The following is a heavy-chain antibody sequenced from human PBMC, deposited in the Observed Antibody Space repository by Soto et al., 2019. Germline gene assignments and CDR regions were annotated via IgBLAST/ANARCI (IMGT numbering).Heavy chain of an antibody. CDR2: IIPIFGTA. CDR1: GGTFSSYA. V-gene: IGHV1-69*13. Sequence: GASVKVSCKASGGTFSSYAISWVRQAPGQGLEWMGGIIPIFGTANYAQKFQGRVTITADESTSTAYMELSSLRSEDTAVYYCARVPEPRREEGFYYYYYGMDVWGQGTTVT. CDR3: ARVPEPRREEGFYYYYYGMDV. J-gene: IGHJ6*02. D-gene: IGHD1-26*01.